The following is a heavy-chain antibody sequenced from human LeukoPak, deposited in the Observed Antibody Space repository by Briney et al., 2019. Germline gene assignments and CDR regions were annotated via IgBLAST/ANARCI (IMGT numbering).Heavy chain of an antibody. CDR3: ARIPLGYSGAYYFDY. CDR1: RGSISGSIRSYY. J-gene: IGHJ4*02. CDR2: ISSSGST. Sequence: SETLSLTCTVSRGSISGSIRSYYWSWLRQPPGKGLERIGYISSSGSTNDNPSLRSRVTISVDTSKNQFFLNLSSVSAADTAVYYCARIPLGYSGAYYFDYWGQGTLVTVSP. D-gene: IGHD5-12*01. V-gene: IGHV4-4*09.